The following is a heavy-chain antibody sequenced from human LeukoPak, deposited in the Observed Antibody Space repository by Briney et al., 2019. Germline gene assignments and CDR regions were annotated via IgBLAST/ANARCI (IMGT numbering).Heavy chain of an antibody. CDR3: ARHVTTTDVSWFDP. CDR2: IYPGDSDT. Sequence: GESLTISCKGSGYSFTTYWIGWVRQMPGRGLEWMGIIYPGDSDTRYSPSFQGQVTISADKSISTAYLQWSSLKASDTAMYYCARHVTTTDVSWFDPWGQGTLVTVSS. J-gene: IGHJ5*02. V-gene: IGHV5-51*01. D-gene: IGHD4-11*01. CDR1: GYSFTTYW.